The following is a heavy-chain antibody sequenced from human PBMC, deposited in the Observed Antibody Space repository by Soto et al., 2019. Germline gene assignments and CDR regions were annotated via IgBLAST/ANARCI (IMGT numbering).Heavy chain of an antibody. CDR3: ARDHCSGGSCYGGDYYGMDV. V-gene: IGHV3-53*01. D-gene: IGHD2-15*01. Sequence: GGSLRLSCAASGFTVSSNYMSWVRQAPGKGLEWVSVIYSGGSTYYADSVKGRFTISRDNSKNTLYLQMNSLRAEDTAVYYCARDHCSGGSCYGGDYYGMDVWGQGTTVTVS. J-gene: IGHJ6*02. CDR2: IYSGGST. CDR1: GFTVSSNY.